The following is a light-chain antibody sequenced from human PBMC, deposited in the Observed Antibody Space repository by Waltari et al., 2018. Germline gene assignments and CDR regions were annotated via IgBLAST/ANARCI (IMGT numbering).Light chain of an antibody. CDR3: QQYYSSPIT. CDR1: QNLLSSSNNENY. V-gene: IGKV4-1*01. J-gene: IGKJ5*01. CDR2: WAS. Sequence: DIVLTQSPESLPVSLGERATINCKSSQNLLSSSNNENYLGWFQQKPGPPPKVLIGWASARESGVPDRFSGSGSGTDFTLTINSLQAEDVAVYYCQQYYSSPITFGQGTRLEIK.